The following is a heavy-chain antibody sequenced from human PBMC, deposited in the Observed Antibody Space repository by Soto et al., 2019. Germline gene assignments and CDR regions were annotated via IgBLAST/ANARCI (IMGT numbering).Heavy chain of an antibody. CDR1: GFTFSSYG. Sequence: ESGGGVVQPGRSLRLSCAASGFTFSSYGMHWVRQAPGKGLEWVAVISYDGSNKYYADSVKGRFTISRDNSKNTLYLQMNSLRAEDTAVYYCAKEGAFSGGSCYSVYFDYWGQGTLVTVSS. CDR3: AKEGAFSGGSCYSVYFDY. J-gene: IGHJ4*02. CDR2: ISYDGSNK. D-gene: IGHD2-15*01. V-gene: IGHV3-30*18.